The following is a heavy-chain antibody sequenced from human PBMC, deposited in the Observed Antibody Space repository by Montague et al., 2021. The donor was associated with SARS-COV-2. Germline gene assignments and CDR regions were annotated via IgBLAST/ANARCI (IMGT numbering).Heavy chain of an antibody. D-gene: IGHD3-22*01. Sequence: SETLSLTCTVSGGSISSSSYYWGWIRQPPEKGLGWIGSIYYSGSTYYNPSLKSRVTISVDTSKNQFSQKLSSVTAADTAVYYCARFPYYYDNWFDPWGQGTLVTVSS. CDR1: GGSISSSSYY. V-gene: IGHV4-39*07. CDR2: IYYSGST. CDR3: ARFPYYYDNWFDP. J-gene: IGHJ5*02.